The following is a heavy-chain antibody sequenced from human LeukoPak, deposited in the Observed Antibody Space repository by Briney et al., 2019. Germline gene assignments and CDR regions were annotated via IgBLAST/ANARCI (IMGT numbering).Heavy chain of an antibody. D-gene: IGHD3-10*01. CDR2: INPNSGGT. Sequence: ASVKVSCKASGYTFTGYYMHWVRQAPGQGLEWMGWINPNSGGTNYAQKFQGRVTMTRDTSISTDHMELSRLRSDDTAVYYCAKNIWFGESSDAFHIWGRGTMVTVSS. CDR3: AKNIWFGESSDAFHI. V-gene: IGHV1-2*02. CDR1: GYTFTGYY. J-gene: IGHJ3*02.